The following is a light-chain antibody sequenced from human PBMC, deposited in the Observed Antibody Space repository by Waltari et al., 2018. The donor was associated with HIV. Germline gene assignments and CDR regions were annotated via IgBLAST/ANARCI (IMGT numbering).Light chain of an antibody. CDR3: QQRNNAGLT. J-gene: IGKJ4*01. CDR2: DAS. V-gene: IGKV3-11*01. Sequence: EIVLTHSPAPLSLSPGEGAPSSCRASQSVSSSLAWYQQRPGQAPRLLIYDASKRATGTPARFSGGGSGADFTLTISRLEPEDFAVYYCQQRNNAGLTFGGGTKVEIK. CDR1: QSVSSS.